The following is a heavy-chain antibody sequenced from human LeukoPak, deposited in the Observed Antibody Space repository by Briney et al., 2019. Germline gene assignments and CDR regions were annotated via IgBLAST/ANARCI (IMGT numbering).Heavy chain of an antibody. Sequence: GGSLRLSCAASGFTFSSYEMNWVRQAPGKGLEWVSYISSSGSTIYYANSVKGQFTISRDNAKNSLYLQMNSLRAEDTAVYYCARVEWELSYYFDYWGQGTLVTVSS. V-gene: IGHV3-48*03. CDR1: GFTFSSYE. CDR3: ARVEWELSYYFDY. J-gene: IGHJ4*02. CDR2: ISSSGSTI. D-gene: IGHD1-26*01.